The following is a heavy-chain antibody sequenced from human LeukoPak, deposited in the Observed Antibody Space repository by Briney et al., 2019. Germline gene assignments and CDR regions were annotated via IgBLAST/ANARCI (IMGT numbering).Heavy chain of an antibody. CDR2: IKQDGSEK. CDR3: AREGSYYYDSSGYIY. V-gene: IGHV3-7*01. J-gene: IGHJ4*02. Sequence: GGSLRLSCAASGFTSSSYWMSWVRQAPGKGLEWVANIKQDGSEKYYVDSVKGRFTISRDNAKNSLYLQMNSLRAEDTAVYYCAREGSYYYDSSGYIYWGQGTLVTVSS. CDR1: GFTSSSYW. D-gene: IGHD3-22*01.